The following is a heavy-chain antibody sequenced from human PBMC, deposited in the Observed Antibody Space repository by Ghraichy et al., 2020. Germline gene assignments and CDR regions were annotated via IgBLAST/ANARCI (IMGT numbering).Heavy chain of an antibody. CDR3: ARDQGSGSYPIDY. J-gene: IGHJ4*02. CDR2: ISSSSSYI. CDR1: GFTFSSYS. D-gene: IGHD3-10*01. V-gene: IGHV3-21*01. Sequence: GGSRRLSCAASGFTFSSYSMNWVRQAPGKGLEWVSSISSSSSYIYYADSVKGRFTISRDNAKNSLYLQMNSLRAEDTAVYYCARDQGSGSYPIDYWGQGTLVTVSS.